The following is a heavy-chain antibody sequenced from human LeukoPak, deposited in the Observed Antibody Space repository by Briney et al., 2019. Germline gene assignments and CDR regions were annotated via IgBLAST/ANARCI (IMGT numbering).Heavy chain of an antibody. V-gene: IGHV3-11*04. CDR2: ITSHANTI. J-gene: IGHJ6*03. CDR1: GFTFSDYY. CDR3: ARVSTTVLFGYYVSYYYMDV. D-gene: IGHD4-11*01. Sequence: GGSLRLSCATSGFTFSDYYMTWIRQAPGKGLQWVSYITSHANTIYYADSVKGRFTISRDNTKNSLYLQMSRLRPEDTAVYYCARVSTTVLFGYYVSYYYMDVWGKGTTVTVSS.